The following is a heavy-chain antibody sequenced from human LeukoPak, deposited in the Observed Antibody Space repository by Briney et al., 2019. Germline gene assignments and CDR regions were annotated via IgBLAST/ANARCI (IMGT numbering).Heavy chain of an antibody. J-gene: IGHJ4*02. D-gene: IGHD1-14*01. CDR1: GGSFSGYY. Sequence: SETLSLTCAVYGGSFSGYYWSWIRQPPGKGLEWIGEINHSGSTNYNPSLKSRVTISVDTSKNQFSLKLSSVTAADTAVYYYASSVAGRDRTDYWGQGTLVTVSS. CDR2: INHSGST. V-gene: IGHV4-34*01. CDR3: ASSVAGRDRTDY.